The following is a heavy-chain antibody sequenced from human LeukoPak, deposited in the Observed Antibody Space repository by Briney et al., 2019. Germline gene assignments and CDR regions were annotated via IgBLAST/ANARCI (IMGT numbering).Heavy chain of an antibody. CDR3: APGGWRLDP. CDR2: INHSGST. J-gene: IGHJ5*02. CDR1: GGSFSGYY. D-gene: IGHD3-10*01. V-gene: IGHV4-34*01. Sequence: PSETLSLTCALYGGSFSGYYWCWIRQPPGKGLEWIGEINHSGSTNYNPSLKSRVTISVDTSKNQFSLKLSSVTAADTAVYYCAPGGWRLDPWGQGTLVTVSS.